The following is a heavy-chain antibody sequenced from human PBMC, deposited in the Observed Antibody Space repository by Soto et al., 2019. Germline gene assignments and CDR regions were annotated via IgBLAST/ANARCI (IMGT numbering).Heavy chain of an antibody. V-gene: IGHV4-4*07. D-gene: IGHD6-6*01. CDR3: RREFDC. CDR2: LSTSGNT. J-gene: IGHJ4*02. Sequence: PSETLSLTCTVSGVSISNYYWSWIRQPAGKGLEWIGRLSTSGNTNYNPSLKSRVTMSLDTSKNQFSLMLNSVTAADTAVYSCRREFDCWGQGTLVTVSS. CDR1: GVSISNYY.